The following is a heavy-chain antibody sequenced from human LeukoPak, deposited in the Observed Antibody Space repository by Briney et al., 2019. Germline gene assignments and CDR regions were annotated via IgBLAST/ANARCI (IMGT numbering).Heavy chain of an antibody. J-gene: IGHJ4*02. V-gene: IGHV4-31*03. CDR2: IYYSGST. Sequence: SETLSLTCTVSGGSISSGYYYWSWIRQHPGKGLEWIGYIYYSGSTYYNPSLKSRVTMSVDTSKNQFSLKLSSVTAADTAVYYCARGGTAALDYWGQGTLVTVSS. D-gene: IGHD6-13*01. CDR3: ARGGTAALDY. CDR1: GGSISSGYYY.